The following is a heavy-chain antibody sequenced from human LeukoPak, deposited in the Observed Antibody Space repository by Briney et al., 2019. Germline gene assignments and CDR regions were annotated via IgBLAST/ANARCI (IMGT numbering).Heavy chain of an antibody. J-gene: IGHJ6*03. CDR2: IRSTANGYAT. D-gene: IGHD1-26*01. V-gene: IGHV3-73*01. Sequence: PGGSLRLSCAASGFTFSGSALHWVRQASGKGLEWVGRIRSTANGYATAYAASVKGRFTISRDNSKNTLYLQMNSLRAEDTAVYYCAKDRELLRRNYYYYMDVWGKGTTVTVSS. CDR1: GFTFSGSA. CDR3: AKDRELLRRNYYYYMDV.